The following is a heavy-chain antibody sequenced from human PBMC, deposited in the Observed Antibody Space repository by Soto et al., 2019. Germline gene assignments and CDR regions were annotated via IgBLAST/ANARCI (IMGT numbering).Heavy chain of an antibody. CDR1: GFTFSNYG. J-gene: IGHJ4*02. CDR2: ISDDGDKR. D-gene: IGHD1-26*01. CDR3: AKARVRIVGANSFDY. V-gene: IGHV3-30*18. Sequence: PGGSLRLSCVGSGFTFSNYGMHWVRQPPGKGLEWVALISDDGDKRYYADSVRGRLIISRDNSKDTLYQQMNSLGPDDTAVYFCAKARVRIVGANSFDYWGQGTPVTVSS.